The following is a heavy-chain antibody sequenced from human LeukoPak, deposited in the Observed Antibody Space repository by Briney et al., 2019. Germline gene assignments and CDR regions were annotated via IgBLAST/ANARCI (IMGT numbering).Heavy chain of an antibody. D-gene: IGHD1-26*01. V-gene: IGHV3-64D*09. J-gene: IGHJ4*02. Sequence: GGSLRLSCAASGFTFSTHAVSWVRQAPGKGLEYVSGISNKGGSTYYADSVKGRFTISRDNSKNTLHLQMSSLRADDTAVYYCVKSGTWADFDSWGQGTLVTVSS. CDR3: VKSGTWADFDS. CDR2: ISNKGGST. CDR1: GFTFSTHA.